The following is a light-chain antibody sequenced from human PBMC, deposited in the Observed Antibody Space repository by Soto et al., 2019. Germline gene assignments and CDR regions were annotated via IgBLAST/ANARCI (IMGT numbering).Light chain of an antibody. CDR1: SSDVGGYNS. Sequence: QSALTQPPSASGSPGQSVTISCTGTSSDVGGYNSVSWYQHHPGKAPKLMIYEVSKRPSGVPDRFPGSKSANTASLTVSGLLAVDEADYYCSSYAGSNNYVFGTGTKLTVL. CDR2: EVS. V-gene: IGLV2-8*01. J-gene: IGLJ1*01. CDR3: SSYAGSNNYV.